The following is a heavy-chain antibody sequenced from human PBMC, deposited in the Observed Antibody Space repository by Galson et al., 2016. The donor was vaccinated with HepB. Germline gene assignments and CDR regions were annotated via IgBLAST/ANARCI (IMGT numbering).Heavy chain of an antibody. Sequence: SLRLSCAASGFTVSDNYMSWVRQAPGKGLEWVSIIYGGDSTYYADSVKGRFTIFRDTFKNTLYLQMNNVTAEDTAVYYCARALGAARRNYCGFDVWGQGTTVTVSS. J-gene: IGHJ6*02. V-gene: IGHV3-53*01. CDR3: ARALGAARRNYCGFDV. CDR2: IYGGDST. D-gene: IGHD6-6*01. CDR1: GFTVSDNY.